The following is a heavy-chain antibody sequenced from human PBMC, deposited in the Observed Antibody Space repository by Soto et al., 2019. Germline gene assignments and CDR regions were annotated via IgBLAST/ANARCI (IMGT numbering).Heavy chain of an antibody. D-gene: IGHD3-16*01. CDR2: IYDSGST. CDR3: PGGLGWRHHY. J-gene: IGHJ4*02. V-gene: IGHV4-31*03. Sequence: QVQLQESGPGLVKPSPTLSLTCTVSGGSISSGGYYWSWIRQHPGKGLEWIGYIYDSGSTYYKPSRKNRVTISQHKCKNQVTRNLSSLSAAKTAGFYCPGGLGWRHHYWGQGTLVTVSS. CDR1: GGSISSGGYY.